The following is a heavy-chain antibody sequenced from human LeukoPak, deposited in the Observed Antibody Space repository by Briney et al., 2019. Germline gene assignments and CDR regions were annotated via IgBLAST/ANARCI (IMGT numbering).Heavy chain of an antibody. D-gene: IGHD3-10*01. CDR1: GGSITNYY. CDR2: INHSGST. CDR3: ARVRGSSLWFTLGGFDP. Sequence: MASETLSLTCSLSGGSITNYYWSWIRQPPGKGLEWIGEINHSGSTNYNPSLKSRVTISVDTSKNQFSLKLSSVTAADTAVYYCARVRGSSLWFTLGGFDPWGQGTLVTVSS. J-gene: IGHJ5*02. V-gene: IGHV4-34*01.